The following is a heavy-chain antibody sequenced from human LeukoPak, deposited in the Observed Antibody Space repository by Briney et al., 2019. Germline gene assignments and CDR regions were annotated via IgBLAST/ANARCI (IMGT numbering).Heavy chain of an antibody. CDR1: GGTFSSYA. CDR3: ARDRLATSPQAFDI. D-gene: IGHD2-21*01. CDR2: IIPILGIA. V-gene: IGHV1-69*04. Sequence: GSSVKVSCKASGGTFSSYAISWVRQAPGQGLEWMGRIIPILGIANYAQKFQGRVAITADKSTSTAYMELSSLRSEDTAVYYCARDRLATSPQAFDIWGQGTMVTVSS. J-gene: IGHJ3*02.